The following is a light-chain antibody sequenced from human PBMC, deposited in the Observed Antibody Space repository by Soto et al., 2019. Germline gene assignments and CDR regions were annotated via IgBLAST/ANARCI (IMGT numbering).Light chain of an antibody. CDR3: QQYNSYPKT. Sequence: DIQMTQSPSTLSASVGDRVTITCRASQSISSWLAWYQQKPGKAPKLLIYKASSLESGVPSRFSVSGSGTEFTLTITSLQPDDFATYYCQQYNSYPKTFGHGTKVEIK. V-gene: IGKV1-5*03. CDR1: QSISSW. CDR2: KAS. J-gene: IGKJ1*01.